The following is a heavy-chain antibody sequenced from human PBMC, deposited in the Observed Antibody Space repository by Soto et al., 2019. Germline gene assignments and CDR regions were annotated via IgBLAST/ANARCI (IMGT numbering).Heavy chain of an antibody. D-gene: IGHD2-2*01. J-gene: IGHJ6*02. CDR3: AKDLGCSSTSCYVLSSPLYYGMDV. Sequence: GGSLRLSCAASGFTFSSYGMHWVRQAPGKGLEWVAVISYDGSNKYYADSVKGRFTISRDNSKNTLYLQMNSLRAEDTAVYYCAKDLGCSSTSCYVLSSPLYYGMDVWGQGTTVTVSS. CDR1: GFTFSSYG. CDR2: ISYDGSNK. V-gene: IGHV3-30*18.